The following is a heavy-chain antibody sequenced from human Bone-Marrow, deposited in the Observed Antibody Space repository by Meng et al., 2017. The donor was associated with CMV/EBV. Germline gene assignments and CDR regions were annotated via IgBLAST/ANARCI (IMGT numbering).Heavy chain of an antibody. CDR3: ARDPYTYDFWSGYYGMDV. D-gene: IGHD3-3*01. Sequence: RGSLRLSCAASGFTFSSYSMNWVRQAPGKGLEWVSSISSSSSYIYYADSVKGRFTISRDNAKNSLYLQMSSLRADDTAVYYCARDPYTYDFWSGYYGMDVWGQGTTVTVSS. V-gene: IGHV3-21*01. CDR2: ISSSSSYI. CDR1: GFTFSSYS. J-gene: IGHJ6*02.